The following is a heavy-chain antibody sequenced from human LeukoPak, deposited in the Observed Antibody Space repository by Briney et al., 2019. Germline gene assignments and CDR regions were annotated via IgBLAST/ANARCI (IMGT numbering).Heavy chain of an antibody. CDR3: ARSSSYSSGGAYYFDY. CDR1: AFSFSDYN. D-gene: IGHD6-19*01. V-gene: IGHV3-20*04. Sequence: GGSLRLSCAASAFSFSDYNMNWVRQAPGKGLEWVSGINWNGGSTGYADSVKGRFTISRDNAKNSLYLQMNSLRAEDTALYYCARSSSYSSGGAYYFDYWGQGTLVTVSS. CDR2: INWNGGST. J-gene: IGHJ4*02.